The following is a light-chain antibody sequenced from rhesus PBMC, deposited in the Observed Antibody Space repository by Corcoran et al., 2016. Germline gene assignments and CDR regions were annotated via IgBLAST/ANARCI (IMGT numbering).Light chain of an antibody. CDR2: AAS. Sequence: DIQMTQSPSSLSASVGDRVTITRRASENVNNYLHWYQQKPGKAPKLLIYAASTLQSGVPSRFSGSGSGTDYTFTLSSLQPEDVTTYYCPRSYGTPRTFGQGTKVEIK. CDR3: PRSYGTPRT. CDR1: ENVNNY. V-gene: IGKV1-74*01. J-gene: IGKJ1*01.